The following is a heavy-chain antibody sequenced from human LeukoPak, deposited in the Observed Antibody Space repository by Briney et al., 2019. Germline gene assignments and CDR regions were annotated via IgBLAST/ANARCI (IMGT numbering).Heavy chain of an antibody. CDR3: ARDRGPVYYDYVWGSYRFDY. D-gene: IGHD3-16*02. CDR2: ISAYNGNT. J-gene: IGHJ4*02. Sequence: ASVKVSCKASGYTFTSYGISWVRQAPGQGLEWMGWISAYNGNTNYAQKLQGRVTMTTDTSTSTAYMELRSLRSDDTAVYYCARDRGPVYYDYVWGSYRFDYWGQGTLVTVSS. CDR1: GYTFTSYG. V-gene: IGHV1-18*01.